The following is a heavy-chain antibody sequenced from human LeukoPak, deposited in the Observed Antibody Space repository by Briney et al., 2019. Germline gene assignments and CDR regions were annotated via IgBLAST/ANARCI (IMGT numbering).Heavy chain of an antibody. CDR3: ARVRGYSGFDY. CDR1: GGSFSGYY. Sequence: SETLSLTCAVYGGSFSGYYWSWIRQPPGKGLEWIGEINHSGSTNYNPSLKSRVTISVDTSKNQFSLKLSSVTAADTAVYHCARVRGYSGFDYWGQGTLVTVSS. J-gene: IGHJ4*02. V-gene: IGHV4-34*01. CDR2: INHSGST. D-gene: IGHD6-13*01.